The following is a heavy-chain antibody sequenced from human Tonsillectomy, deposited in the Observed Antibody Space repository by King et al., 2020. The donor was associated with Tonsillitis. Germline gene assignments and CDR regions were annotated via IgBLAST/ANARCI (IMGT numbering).Heavy chain of an antibody. J-gene: IGHJ4*02. CDR3: AKDMDDYGDPMCDS. D-gene: IGHD4-17*01. V-gene: IGHV3-23*04. Sequence: VQLVESGGGLVQPGGSLRLSCAASGFTFSDYTMNWVRQAPGMGLERVSAISGSGGRTFYGDSVKDWFTISRDNSKNTLYLQMTSLRAEDTAIYYCAKDMDDYGDPMCDSWGQGTLVTVSS. CDR1: GFTFSDYT. CDR2: ISGSGGRT.